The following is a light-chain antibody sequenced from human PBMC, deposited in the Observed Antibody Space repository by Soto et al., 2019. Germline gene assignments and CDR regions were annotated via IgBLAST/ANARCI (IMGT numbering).Light chain of an antibody. CDR2: GAS. J-gene: IGKJ5*01. Sequence: EIVMTQSPATLSVSPGERAILSCRASQSVSSNLAWYQQTPGQAPRLLIYGASTRATGVPARFSGSGSGTEFTLTISSLQPEDFAVYFCQQYTNRPPITFGQGIRLDIK. V-gene: IGKV3-15*01. CDR3: QQYTNRPPIT. CDR1: QSVSSN.